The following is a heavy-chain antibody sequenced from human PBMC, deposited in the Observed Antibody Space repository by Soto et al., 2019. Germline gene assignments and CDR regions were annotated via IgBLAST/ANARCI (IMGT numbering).Heavy chain of an antibody. CDR3: ARDGPSRGIAVAGKPDYNYYGMDV. CDR2: IIPILGIA. J-gene: IGHJ6*02. D-gene: IGHD6-19*01. CDR1: GATFSSYT. V-gene: IGHV1-69*08. Sequence: QVQLVQSGAEVKKPGSSVKVSCKASGATFSSYTISWVRQAPGQGLEWMGRIIPILGIANDAQKFQVRVTITADKSTSTAYMELSSLRSEDTGVYYCARDGPSRGIAVAGKPDYNYYGMDVWCQGTTVTVSS.